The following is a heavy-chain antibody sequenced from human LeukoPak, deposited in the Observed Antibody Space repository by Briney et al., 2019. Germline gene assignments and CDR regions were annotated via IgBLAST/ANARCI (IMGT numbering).Heavy chain of an antibody. J-gene: IGHJ4*02. CDR1: GFNFSSYN. CDR2: ISSSSSYI. V-gene: IGHV3-21*01. D-gene: IGHD3-3*01. CDR3: ARGGSNRITIFGVVPYDY. Sequence: GGSLRLSCAASGFNFSSYNMNWVRQAPGKGLEWVSSISSSSSYIYYADSVKGRFTISRDNAKNSLYLQMNSLRAEDTAVYYCARGGSNRITIFGVVPYDYWGQGTLVTVSS.